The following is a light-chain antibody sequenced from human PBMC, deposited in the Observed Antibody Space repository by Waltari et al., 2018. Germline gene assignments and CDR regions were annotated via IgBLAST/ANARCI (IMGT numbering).Light chain of an antibody. CDR2: KAS. V-gene: IGKV1-5*03. J-gene: IGKJ4*01. CDR3: QQYNNYSPLT. CDR1: QSISSW. Sequence: DIQMTPSTSPLSAFVGDRVTITCRASQSISSWLAWYQQKLGKAPKLLIYKASISETGVPSRFSGSGSGTEFTLTISSLQPDDFATYYCQQYNNYSPLTFGGGTKVEIK.